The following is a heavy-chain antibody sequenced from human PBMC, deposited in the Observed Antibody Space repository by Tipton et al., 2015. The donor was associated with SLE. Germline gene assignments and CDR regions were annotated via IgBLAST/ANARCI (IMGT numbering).Heavy chain of an antibody. D-gene: IGHD3-22*01. Sequence: SLRVSCAASGFTFSDYYMSWIRQAPGKGLEWVAFIRYDGSNKYYADSVKGRFTISRDNAKNSLYLQMNSLRAEDTAVYYCARVRSDYYDSSGGSYDAFDIWGQGTMVTVSS. J-gene: IGHJ3*02. CDR3: ARVRSDYYDSSGGSYDAFDI. CDR1: GFTFSDYY. CDR2: IRYDGSNK. V-gene: IGHV3-33*08.